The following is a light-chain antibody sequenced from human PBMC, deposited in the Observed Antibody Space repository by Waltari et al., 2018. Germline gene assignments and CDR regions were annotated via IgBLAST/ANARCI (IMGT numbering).Light chain of an antibody. CDR2: DVS. CDR1: SSDVGGYNY. CDR3: GSYAGSNSWV. Sequence: QSALTQPRSVSGSPGQPVTISCTGTSSDVGGYNYVSWYQHHPGKAPKLMIYDVSKTPSVVPVRFSGSKSGNTASLTISWLQAEDEADYYCGSYAGSNSWVFGGGTKLTVL. V-gene: IGLV2-11*01. J-gene: IGLJ3*02.